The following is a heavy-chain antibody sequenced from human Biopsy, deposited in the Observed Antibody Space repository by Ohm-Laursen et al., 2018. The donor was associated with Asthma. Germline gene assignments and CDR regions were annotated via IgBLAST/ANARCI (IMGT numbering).Heavy chain of an antibody. CDR3: ARDVVWFREVGGMDV. Sequence: SDTLSLTCTVSGGSISSSSYYWGWIRQPPGKGLEWIGSIYYNGRTYYNPSLKSRVTISVDTSKKQLSLQLSSVTAADTAVYYCARDVVWFREVGGMDVWGQGTTVTVSS. CDR2: IYYNGRT. D-gene: IGHD3-10*01. CDR1: GGSISSSSYY. V-gene: IGHV4-39*02. J-gene: IGHJ6*02.